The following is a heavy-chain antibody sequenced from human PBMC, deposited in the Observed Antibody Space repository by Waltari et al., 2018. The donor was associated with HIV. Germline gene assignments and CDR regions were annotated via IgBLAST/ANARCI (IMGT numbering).Heavy chain of an antibody. Sequence: EVQLVQSGGGVVSPEESVRLSCAVSGILVSDNYMSWIRQAPGKGLEWVAVLYGDGTTYYADSVKGRFVVSRDKAKNMFFLQMDYPRGADSATYFCARGIRYYAPWGQGVLVSVS. CDR1: GILVSDNY. V-gene: IGHV3-53*02. J-gene: IGHJ5*02. CDR2: LYGDGTT. D-gene: IGHD3-3*01. CDR3: ARGIRYYAP.